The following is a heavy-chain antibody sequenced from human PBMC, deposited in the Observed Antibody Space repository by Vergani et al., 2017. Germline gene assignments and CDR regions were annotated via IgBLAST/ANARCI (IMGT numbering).Heavy chain of an antibody. Sequence: EVQLLESGGDLVQPGGSLRLSCAASGFTFNHYAMNWVRQAPGKGLEWVSGISGSGGSTYYAGSVKGRFTISRDSSKNTLYLKMNSLSAGDTAVYYCAKANPRNSGYDYLYCYHAMYVWGQGTMVTVSS. CDR1: GFTFNHYA. J-gene: IGHJ6*02. V-gene: IGHV3-23*01. CDR2: ISGSGGST. CDR3: AKANPRNSGYDYLYCYHAMYV. D-gene: IGHD5-12*01.